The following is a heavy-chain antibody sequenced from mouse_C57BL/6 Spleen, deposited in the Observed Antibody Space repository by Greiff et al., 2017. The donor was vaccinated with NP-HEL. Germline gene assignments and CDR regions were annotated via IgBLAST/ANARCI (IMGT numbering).Heavy chain of an antibody. D-gene: IGHD1-1*01. V-gene: IGHV2-3*01. CDR3: AKQNLYYYGSSFAY. Sequence: VQVVESGPGLVAPSQSLSITCTVSGFSLTSYGVSWVRQPPGKGLEWLGVIWGDGSTNYHSALISRLSISKDNSKSQVFLKLNSLQTDDTATYYCAKQNLYYYGSSFAYWGQGTLVTVSA. J-gene: IGHJ3*01. CDR2: IWGDGST. CDR1: GFSLTSYG.